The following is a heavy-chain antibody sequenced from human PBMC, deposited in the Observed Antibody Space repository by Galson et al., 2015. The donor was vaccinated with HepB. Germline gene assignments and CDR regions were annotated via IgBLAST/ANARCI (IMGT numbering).Heavy chain of an antibody. Sequence: QSGAEVKKPGASVKVSCKASGYTFTSYGISWVRQAPGQGLEWMGWISAYNGNTNYAQKLQGRVTMTTDTSTSTAYMELRSLRSDDTSVYYCARDRERSSSWYKTALEYYFDYWGQGTLVTVSS. J-gene: IGHJ4*02. D-gene: IGHD6-13*01. CDR2: ISAYNGNT. CDR1: GYTFTSYG. CDR3: ARDRERSSSWYKTALEYYFDY. V-gene: IGHV1-18*01.